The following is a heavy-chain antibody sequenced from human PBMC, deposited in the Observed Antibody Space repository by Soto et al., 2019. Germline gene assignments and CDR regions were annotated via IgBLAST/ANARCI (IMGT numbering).Heavy chain of an antibody. J-gene: IGHJ4*02. D-gene: IGHD4-17*01. CDR1: GGSISRSSYY. Sequence: QLQLQESGPGLVKPSDTLSLTCTVSGGSISRSSYYWGWIRQPPGKGLEWIGSIYYSGSTYYNSSLKSRVTISVDTSKNQFSLKLSSVTAADTAVYYCARHDYGGFGLWGQGTLVTVSS. CDR2: IYYSGST. V-gene: IGHV4-39*01. CDR3: ARHDYGGFGL.